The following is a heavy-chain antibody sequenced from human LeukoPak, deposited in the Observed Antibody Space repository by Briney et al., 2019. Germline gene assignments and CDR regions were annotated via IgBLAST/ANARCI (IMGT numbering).Heavy chain of an antibody. CDR2: ISWNSGSI. D-gene: IGHD5-24*01. CDR1: GFTFDDYA. J-gene: IGHJ3*02. Sequence: GGSLRLSCAASGFTFDDYAMHWVRQAPGKGLEWVSGISWNSGSIGYADSVKGRFTISRDNAKNSLYLQMNSLRAEDTAVYYCARLDEMATINAFDIWGQGTMVTVSS. CDR3: ARLDEMATINAFDI. V-gene: IGHV3-9*01.